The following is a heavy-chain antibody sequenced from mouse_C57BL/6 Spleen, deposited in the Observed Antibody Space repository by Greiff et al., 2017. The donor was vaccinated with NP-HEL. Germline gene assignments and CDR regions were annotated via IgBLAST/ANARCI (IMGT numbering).Heavy chain of an antibody. J-gene: IGHJ4*01. Sequence: QVQLQQPGAELVKPGASVKLSCKASGYTFTSYWMQWVKQRPGQGLEWIGEIDPSDSYTNYNQKFKGKATLTVETSSSTVYMQLSSLTSEDAAVYYCTSYGLYAMDYWGQGTSVTVSS. CDR2: IDPSDSYT. CDR1: GYTFTSYW. CDR3: TSYGLYAMDY. D-gene: IGHD1-1*02. V-gene: IGHV1-50*01.